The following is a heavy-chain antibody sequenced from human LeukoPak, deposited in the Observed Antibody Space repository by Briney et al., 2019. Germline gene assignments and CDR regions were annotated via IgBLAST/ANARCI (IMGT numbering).Heavy chain of an antibody. J-gene: IGHJ4*02. D-gene: IGHD6-6*01. CDR1: GFTFSSYW. CDR2: IKQDGSEK. CDR3: ARDLPTGSDYFDF. Sequence: GGSLRLSCAASGFTFSSYWMSWVRQAPGKGLEWVANIKQDGSEKYYVDSVKGRFTISRDNAKNSLYLQMNSLRAEDTAVYYCARDLPTGSDYFDFWGQGTLVNGSS. V-gene: IGHV3-7*01.